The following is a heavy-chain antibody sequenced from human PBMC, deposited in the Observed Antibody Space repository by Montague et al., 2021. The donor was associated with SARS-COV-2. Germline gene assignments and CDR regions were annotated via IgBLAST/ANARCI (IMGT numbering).Heavy chain of an antibody. V-gene: IGHV2-5*02. CDR3: AHRKVLAAAWDY. CDR2: IYWDDDK. CDR1: GFSLSTSGVG. D-gene: IGHD6-13*01. J-gene: IGHJ4*02. Sequence: PALVKPTQTLTLTCTFSGFSLSTSGVGVGWIRQPPGKALEWLALIYWDDDKRYSPSLKSWLTITKDTSKNQVVLTMTNMDPVDTATYYCAHRKVLAAAWDYWGQGTLVTVSS.